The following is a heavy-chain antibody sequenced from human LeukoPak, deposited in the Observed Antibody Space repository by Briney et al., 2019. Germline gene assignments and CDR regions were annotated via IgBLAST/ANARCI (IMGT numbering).Heavy chain of an antibody. CDR2: ISYDGSNK. CDR1: GFTFSSYA. J-gene: IGHJ6*02. Sequence: PGGSLRLSCAASGFTFSSYAMHWVRQAPGKGLEWVAVISYDGSNKYYADSVKGRFTISRDNSKNTLYLQMNSLRAEDTAVYYCAGGHTMTDVWGQGTTVTVSS. D-gene: IGHD3-22*01. CDR3: AGGHTMTDV. V-gene: IGHV3-30*04.